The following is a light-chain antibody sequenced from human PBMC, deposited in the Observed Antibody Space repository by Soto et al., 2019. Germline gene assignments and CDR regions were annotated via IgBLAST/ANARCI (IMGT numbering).Light chain of an antibody. V-gene: IGKV3-20*01. CDR3: PHYASSPPGFT. CDR1: QRVSSTY. Sequence: EIVLTQSPGTLSLFPGERATLSCRASQRVSSTYFAWYRQKPGQPPMLLIYGASKRATGVPDRVSGSGSGTDFTHTINRLETEDFAVYYCPHYASSPPGFTFGPGTTVDIK. J-gene: IGKJ3*01. CDR2: GAS.